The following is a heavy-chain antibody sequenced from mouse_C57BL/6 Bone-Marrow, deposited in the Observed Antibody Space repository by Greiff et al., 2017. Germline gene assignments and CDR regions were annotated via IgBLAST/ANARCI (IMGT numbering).Heavy chain of an antibody. CDR1: GYTFTSYW. CDR3: ARERDGYYYGSSYFDY. CDR2: LDPSDSYT. J-gene: IGHJ2*01. Sequence: QVQLKQPGAELVKPGASVKLSCKASGYTFTSYWMQWVKQRPGQGLEWIGELDPSDSYTNYNQKFKGKATLTVDTSSSTAYMQLSSLTSEDSAVYYCARERDGYYYGSSYFDYWGQGTTLTVSS. V-gene: IGHV1-50*01. D-gene: IGHD1-1*01.